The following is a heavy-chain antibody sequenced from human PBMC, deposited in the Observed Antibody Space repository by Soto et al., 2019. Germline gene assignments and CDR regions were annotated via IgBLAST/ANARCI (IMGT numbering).Heavy chain of an antibody. D-gene: IGHD2-21*02. J-gene: IGHJ4*02. Sequence: GXXVKVSCKASGYTFTSYAMHWVRQAPGQRLEWMGWINAGNGNTKYSQKFQGRVTITRDTSASTAYMELSRMRSEDTAVYYCARSIVVVTALDYWGQGTLVTVSS. CDR2: INAGNGNT. V-gene: IGHV1-3*01. CDR1: GYTFTSYA. CDR3: ARSIVVVTALDY.